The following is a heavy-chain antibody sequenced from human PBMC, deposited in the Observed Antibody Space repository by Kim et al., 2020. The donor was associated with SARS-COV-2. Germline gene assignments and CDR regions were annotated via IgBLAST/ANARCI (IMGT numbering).Heavy chain of an antibody. CDR3: AKMTWFGESN. CDR2: ST. J-gene: IGHJ4*02. Sequence: STNHADSGKGRFTSSRDNSKNTLYLQMNSLRVEDAAVYFCAKMTWFGESNWGQGTLVTVSS. D-gene: IGHD3-10*01. V-gene: IGHV3-23*01.